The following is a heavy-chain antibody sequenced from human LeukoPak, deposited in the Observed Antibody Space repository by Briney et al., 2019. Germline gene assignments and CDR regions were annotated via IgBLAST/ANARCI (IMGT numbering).Heavy chain of an antibody. V-gene: IGHV3-20*04. J-gene: IGHJ4*02. D-gene: IGHD3-3*01. Sequence: GGXLXXSCAASGFTFDDYDMTWVRQAPGKGLEWVSGINWTGGTTVYADSVKGRFTISRDNAKNSLYLQMNSLRAEDTALYYCARGFLEWSFDYWGQGTLVTVSS. CDR3: ARGFLEWSFDY. CDR2: INWTGGTT. CDR1: GFTFDDYD.